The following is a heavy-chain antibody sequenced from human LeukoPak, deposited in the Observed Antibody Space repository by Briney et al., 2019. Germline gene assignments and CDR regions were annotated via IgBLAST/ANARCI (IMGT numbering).Heavy chain of an antibody. Sequence: GGSLRLSCAASGFTFSSYAMSWVRQAPGKGLEWVSAISGSGGSTYYADSVKGRFTISRDSSKNTLYLQMNGLRAEDTAVYYCAKRSGSYHVDYWGQGTLVTVSS. CDR2: ISGSGGST. J-gene: IGHJ4*02. CDR1: GFTFSSYA. V-gene: IGHV3-23*01. D-gene: IGHD1-26*01. CDR3: AKRSGSYHVDY.